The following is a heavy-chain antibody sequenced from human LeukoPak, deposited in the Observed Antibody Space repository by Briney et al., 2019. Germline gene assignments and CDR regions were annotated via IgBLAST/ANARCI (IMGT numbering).Heavy chain of an antibody. J-gene: IGHJ4*02. CDR2: INHSGST. Sequence: SETLSLTCAVYGGSFSGYYWSWIRQPPGKGLEWIGEINHSGSTNYNPSLKSRVTISVDTSKNQFSLKLSSVTAADTAAYYCASMGYYYDSSGYGYLDYWGQGTLVTVSS. V-gene: IGHV4-34*01. D-gene: IGHD3-22*01. CDR3: ASMGYYYDSSGYGYLDY. CDR1: GGSFSGYY.